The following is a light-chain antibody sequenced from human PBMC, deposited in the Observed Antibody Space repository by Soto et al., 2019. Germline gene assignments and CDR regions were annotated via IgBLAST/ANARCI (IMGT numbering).Light chain of an antibody. V-gene: IGLV1-44*01. CDR2: SNN. Sequence: QSVLTQPPSASGTPGQRVTISCSGSSSNIGSNTVNWYQQLPGTAPKLLIYSNNQRPSGVPDRFSGSKSGTSASLAITGLQPEDEADYYYSSYTTSNTRQIVFGTGTKVTVL. J-gene: IGLJ1*01. CDR1: SSNIGSNT. CDR3: SSYTTSNTRQIV.